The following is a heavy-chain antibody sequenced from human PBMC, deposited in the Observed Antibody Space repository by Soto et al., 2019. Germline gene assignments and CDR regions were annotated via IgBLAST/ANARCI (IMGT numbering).Heavy chain of an antibody. J-gene: IGHJ5*02. V-gene: IGHV3-48*02. Sequence: GGSLRLSCVDSGFSMYDYGMNWVRQAPGKGLAWVSYISSSSSVIYYADSVEGRFTISRDNAKNSVYLQMNRVRDEDTAVYYCARDFLSGKPWGQGTLVTVSS. CDR3: ARDFLSGKP. D-gene: IGHD3-10*01. CDR1: GFSMYDYG. CDR2: ISSSSSVI.